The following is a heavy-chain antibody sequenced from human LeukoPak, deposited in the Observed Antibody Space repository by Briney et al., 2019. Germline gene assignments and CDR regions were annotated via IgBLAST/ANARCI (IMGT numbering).Heavy chain of an antibody. Sequence: SETLSLTCTVSGGSISSSSYYWGWIRQPPGKGLGWIGSIYYSGSTYYNPSLKSRVTISVDTSKNQFSLKLSSVTAADTAVYYCARPRAELVGAMDYWGQGTLVTVSS. D-gene: IGHD1-26*01. CDR1: GGSISSSSYY. CDR2: IYYSGST. CDR3: ARPRAELVGAMDY. J-gene: IGHJ4*02. V-gene: IGHV4-39*01.